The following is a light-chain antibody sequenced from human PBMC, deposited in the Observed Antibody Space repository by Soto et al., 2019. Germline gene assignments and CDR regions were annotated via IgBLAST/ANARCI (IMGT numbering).Light chain of an antibody. Sequence: DIQMTQSPSTLSASVGDRVTITCRASETISTRLAWYQQKPGKAPRLLIYGVSNWERGVPARFSGSGSGTEFTLTISSLQPEDFAAYYCQQCKSLSYTFGPGTKVDIK. CDR1: ETISTR. V-gene: IGKV1-5*01. CDR3: QQCKSLSYT. J-gene: IGKJ2*01. CDR2: GVS.